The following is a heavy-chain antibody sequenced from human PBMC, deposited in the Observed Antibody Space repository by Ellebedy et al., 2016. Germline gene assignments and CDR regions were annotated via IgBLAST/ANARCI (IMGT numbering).Heavy chain of an antibody. D-gene: IGHD5-24*01. CDR3: ARVRRWLQLGGLDY. CDR2: INPNSGGT. V-gene: IGHV1-2*02. Sequence: ASVKVSCXASGYTFTGYYMHWVRQAPGQGLEWMGWINPNSGGTNYAQKFQGRVTMTRDTSISTAYMELSRLRSDDTAVYYCARVRRWLQLGGLDYWGQGTLVTVSS. J-gene: IGHJ4*02. CDR1: GYTFTGYY.